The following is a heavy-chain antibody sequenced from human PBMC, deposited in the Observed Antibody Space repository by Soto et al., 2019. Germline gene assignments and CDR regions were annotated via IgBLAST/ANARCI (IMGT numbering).Heavy chain of an antibody. D-gene: IGHD6-13*01. Sequence: SLRLSCAAAGFTFSNYGMQWVRQAPGKGLEWVAVIWYDGSANYYADSVKGRFTISRDNSKNSLYLEMNSLRAEDTAVYYCARTLYTSSWYAFDIWGQGTMVTVSS. J-gene: IGHJ3*02. CDR1: GFTFSNYG. CDR2: IWYDGSAN. CDR3: ARTLYTSSWYAFDI. V-gene: IGHV3-33*01.